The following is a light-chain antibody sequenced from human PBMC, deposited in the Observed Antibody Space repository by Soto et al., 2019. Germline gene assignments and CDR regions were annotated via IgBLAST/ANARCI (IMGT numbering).Light chain of an antibody. CDR3: AAWDDSLSGVV. Sequence: QSVLTQPPSASGTPGQRVTISCSGSSSNLGSNYVYWYQQLPGTAPKLLIYRNNQRPSGVPDRFSGSKSGTSASLAISGLRSEDEADYYCAAWDDSLSGVVFGGGTKHTVL. V-gene: IGLV1-47*01. J-gene: IGLJ2*01. CDR2: RNN. CDR1: SSNLGSNY.